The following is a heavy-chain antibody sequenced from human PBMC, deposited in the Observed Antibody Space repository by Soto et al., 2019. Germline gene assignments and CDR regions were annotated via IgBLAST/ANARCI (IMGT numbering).Heavy chain of an antibody. CDR3: SRGYTEPLQDYYYGMDV. CDR2: INSDGSST. V-gene: IGHV3-74*01. CDR1: GFTFSYYW. Sequence: GGSLRLSCAASGFTFSYYWMHWVRQTPGKGLVWVSRINSDGSSTSYADSVKGRFTISRNKAKNTLYLQMNSLRVEEKAVYYCSRGYTEPLQDYYYGMDVWGQGTTVTVSS. J-gene: IGHJ6*02. D-gene: IGHD1-26*01.